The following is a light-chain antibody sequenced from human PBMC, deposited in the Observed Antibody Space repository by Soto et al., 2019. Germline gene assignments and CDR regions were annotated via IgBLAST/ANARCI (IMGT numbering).Light chain of an antibody. CDR3: SSYTSSSPVV. CDR1: SSDVGGYNY. Sequence: QSALTQPPSASGSPGQSVTISCTGTSSDVGGYNYVSWYQQHPGKAPKVMIYEVNKRPSGVPDRFSGSKSGNTASLTISGLQAEDEADYYCSSYTSSSPVVFGGGTKLTVL. V-gene: IGLV2-8*01. J-gene: IGLJ2*01. CDR2: EVN.